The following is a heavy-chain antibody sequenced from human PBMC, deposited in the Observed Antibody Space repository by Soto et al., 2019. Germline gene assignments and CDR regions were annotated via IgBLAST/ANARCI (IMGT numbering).Heavy chain of an antibody. CDR2: IGRDGSAK. J-gene: IGHJ2*01. Sequence: QVQLVEPGGAVVQPGRSLRLSCAASGFTFGAYGMHWVRQSPGKGLEWVAVIGRDGSAKVYTDSVKGRFTMSRDNSMNTLHMQMDSLREEDTAVYYCAREAAHGNWYLDLWGRGTLVTVSS. CDR3: AREAAHGNWYLDL. CDR1: GFTFGAYG. V-gene: IGHV3-30*03.